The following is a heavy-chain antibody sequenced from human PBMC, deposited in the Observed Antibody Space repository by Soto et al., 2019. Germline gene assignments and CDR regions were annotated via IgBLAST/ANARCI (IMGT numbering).Heavy chain of an antibody. CDR1: GYTFTGYY. CDR2: INPNSGGT. J-gene: IGHJ4*02. CDR3: ARARIAVAGTSPTGFDY. V-gene: IGHV1-2*02. Sequence: QVQLVQSGAEVKKPGASVKVSCKASGYTFTGYYMHWVRQAPGQGLEWMGWINPNSGGTNYAQNCQGRVTMTWDTSISTAYMELNRLRSDDTAVYYCARARIAVAGTSPTGFDYWGQGTLVTVSS. D-gene: IGHD6-19*01.